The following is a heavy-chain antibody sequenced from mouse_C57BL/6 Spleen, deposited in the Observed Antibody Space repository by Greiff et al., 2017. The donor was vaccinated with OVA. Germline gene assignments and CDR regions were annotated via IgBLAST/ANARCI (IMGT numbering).Heavy chain of an antibody. J-gene: IGHJ4*01. D-gene: IGHD1-2*01. CDR1: GYTFTSYW. V-gene: IGHV1-72*01. CDR3: ARRLLRHYAMDY. CDR2: IDPNSGGT. Sequence: QVQLQQPGAELVKPGASVKLSCKAPGYTFTSYWMNWVKQRPGRGLEWIGRIDPNSGGTKYNEKFKSKATLTVDNPSSSAYMQRSILTSDDSAVYDCARRLLRHYAMDYWGQGTSVTVSS.